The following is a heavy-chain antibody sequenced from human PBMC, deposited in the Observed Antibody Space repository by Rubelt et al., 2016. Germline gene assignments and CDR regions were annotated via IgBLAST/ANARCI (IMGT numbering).Heavy chain of an antibody. D-gene: IGHD3-3*01. CDR1: GFTFSSYA. CDR2: ISGSGGST. V-gene: IGHV3-23*01. J-gene: IGHJ4*02. CDR3: AKTKIRTGVVILLGYYFDY. Sequence: GGGLVQPGGSLRLSCAASGFTFSSYAMSWVRQAPGKGLEWVSAISGSGGSTYYADSVKGRFTISRDNSKNTLYLQMNSLRAEDTAVYYCAKTKIRTGVVILLGYYFDYWGQGTLVTVSS.